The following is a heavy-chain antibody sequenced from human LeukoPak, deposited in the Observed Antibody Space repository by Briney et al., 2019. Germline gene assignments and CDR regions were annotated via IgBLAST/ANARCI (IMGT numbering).Heavy chain of an antibody. CDR3: ARNMVRGVTDSFDI. D-gene: IGHD3-10*01. CDR2: VHYSGST. Sequence: SETLSLTCTVSGVSVSSDNYYWSWIRRPPGRGLEWVGCVHYSGSTNYSPSVKSRVTISIDTSRNHFSLKLSSVTAADTAVYYCARNMVRGVTDSFDIWGQGTMVTVSS. CDR1: GVSVSSDNYY. J-gene: IGHJ3*02. V-gene: IGHV4-61*03.